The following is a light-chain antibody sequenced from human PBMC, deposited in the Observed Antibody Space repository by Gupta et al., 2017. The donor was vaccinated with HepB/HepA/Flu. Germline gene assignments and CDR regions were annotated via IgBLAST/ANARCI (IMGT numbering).Light chain of an antibody. V-gene: IGLV6-57*03. CDR3: QSYDGSDHVV. J-gene: IGLJ2*01. CDR1: SGSIAGYY. Sequence: NFMLTQPHSVSVSPGEAVTISCTRSSGSIAGYYVQCYQQRPGSAPTIVIYEDYQSPSGVPDRFSGSIDSSSTSASLTISGLKTEDEADYYCQSYDGSDHVVFGGGTRLTVL. CDR2: EDY.